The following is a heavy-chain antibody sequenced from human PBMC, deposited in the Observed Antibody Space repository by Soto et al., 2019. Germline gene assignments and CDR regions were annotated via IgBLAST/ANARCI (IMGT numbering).Heavy chain of an antibody. Sequence: PGGSLRLSCAASGFTFSSYGMHWVRQAPGKGLEWVAVISYDGSNKYYADSVKGRFTISRDNSKNTLYLQMNSLRAEDTAVYYCAKDSLPLLDHRPLGYYFDYWGQGTLVTVSS. CDR3: AKDSLPLLDHRPLGYYFDY. V-gene: IGHV3-30*18. CDR1: GFTFSSYG. CDR2: ISYDGSNK. J-gene: IGHJ4*02.